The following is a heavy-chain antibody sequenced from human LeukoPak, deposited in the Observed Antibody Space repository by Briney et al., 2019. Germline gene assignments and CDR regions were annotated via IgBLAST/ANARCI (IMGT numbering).Heavy chain of an antibody. V-gene: IGHV4-59*08. Sequence: SETLSLTCTVSGASMTDYYWSWIRQPPGKGLQWIAYSHYSGETKYNPSLKSRITISVDTSKNQFSLKLSSVTAADTAVYFCARQPGGTAAFDIWGQGTTVTVSA. J-gene: IGHJ3*02. CDR1: GASMTDYY. CDR3: ARQPGGTAAFDI. D-gene: IGHD1-14*01. CDR2: SHYSGET.